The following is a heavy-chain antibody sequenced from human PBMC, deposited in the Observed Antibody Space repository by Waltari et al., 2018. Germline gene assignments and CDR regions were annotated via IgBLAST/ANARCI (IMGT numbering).Heavy chain of an antibody. CDR3: ARHLVLMVEIPGYYYYGMDV. D-gene: IGHD2-8*01. CDR1: GFTFSSYS. V-gene: IGHV3-21*01. J-gene: IGHJ6*02. Sequence: EVQLVESGGGLVKPGGSLRLSCAASGFTFSSYSMNWVRQAPGKGLEWVSSISSSSSYIYYADSVKGRFTISRDNAKNSLYLQMNSLRAEDTAVYYCARHLVLMVEIPGYYYYGMDVWGQGTTVTVSS. CDR2: ISSSSSYI.